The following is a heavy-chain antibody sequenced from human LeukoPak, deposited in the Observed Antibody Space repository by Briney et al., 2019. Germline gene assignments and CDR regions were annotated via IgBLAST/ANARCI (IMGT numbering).Heavy chain of an antibody. J-gene: IGHJ4*02. CDR1: GFTFSSYS. Sequence: PGGSLRLSCAASGFTFSSYSMNWVRQAPGKGLEWVSAISGSGGSTYYADSVKGRFTISRDNSKNTLYLQMNSLRAEDTAVYYCAKVGTGTGILPPQRHFDYWGQGTLVTVSS. CDR3: AKVGTGTGILPPQRHFDY. CDR2: ISGSGGST. D-gene: IGHD1-7*01. V-gene: IGHV3-23*01.